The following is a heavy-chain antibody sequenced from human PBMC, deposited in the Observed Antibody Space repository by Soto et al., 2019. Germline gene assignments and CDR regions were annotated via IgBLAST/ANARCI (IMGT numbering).Heavy chain of an antibody. J-gene: IGHJ6*03. Sequence: GGSLRLSCAASGCPFSRHAMYWVRQAPGKGLEWVTVIWYDGSNKYYADSVKGRFTISRDNSKNTVFLQMNSLRAEDTAVYYCARGSSGTDYYYYYYMDVWGKGTTVTVSS. V-gene: IGHV3-33*07. CDR3: ARGSSGTDYYYYYYMDV. CDR2: IWYDGSNK. CDR1: GCPFSRHA. D-gene: IGHD6-6*01.